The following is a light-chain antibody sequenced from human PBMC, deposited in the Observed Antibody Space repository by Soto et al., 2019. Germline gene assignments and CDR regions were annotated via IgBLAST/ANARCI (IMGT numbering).Light chain of an antibody. CDR3: QQRSNWPLT. CDR1: QSVGSY. J-gene: IGKJ4*01. CDR2: DAS. Sequence: EIVLTQSPATLSLSPGERATLSCRASQSVGSYLAWYQQKPGQAPRLLIYDASSRATGIPARFSGSGSGTDFTLTISSLEPEDFAVYYCQQRSNWPLTFGVGTKVDIK. V-gene: IGKV3-11*01.